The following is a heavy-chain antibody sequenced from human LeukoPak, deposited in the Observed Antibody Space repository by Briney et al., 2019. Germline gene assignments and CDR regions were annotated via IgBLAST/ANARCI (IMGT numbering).Heavy chain of an antibody. Sequence: GGSLRLSCAASGFTFSSYAMSWVRQAPGKGLEWVSVISGSGGSTCYADSVKGRFTISRDNSKNTLYVQMNSLRAEDTAVYYCAKGLSYYYDSSGIRGAFDIWGQGTMVTVSS. CDR1: GFTFSSYA. J-gene: IGHJ3*02. CDR3: AKGLSYYYDSSGIRGAFDI. CDR2: ISGSGGST. V-gene: IGHV3-23*01. D-gene: IGHD3-22*01.